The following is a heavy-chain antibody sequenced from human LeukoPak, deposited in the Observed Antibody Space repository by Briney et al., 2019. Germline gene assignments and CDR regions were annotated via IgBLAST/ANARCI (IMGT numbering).Heavy chain of an antibody. V-gene: IGHV3-23*01. CDR2: ISGSGGST. D-gene: IGHD3-3*01. Sequence: PGGSLRLSCAASGFTFSSYAMSWVRQAPGKGLEWVSAISGSGGSTYYADSVKGRFTISRDNSKNTLYLQMNSLRAEDTAVYYCAKTTSQYDFWSGYYPLPDYWGQGTLVTVS. CDR3: AKTTSQYDFWSGYYPLPDY. J-gene: IGHJ4*02. CDR1: GFTFSSYA.